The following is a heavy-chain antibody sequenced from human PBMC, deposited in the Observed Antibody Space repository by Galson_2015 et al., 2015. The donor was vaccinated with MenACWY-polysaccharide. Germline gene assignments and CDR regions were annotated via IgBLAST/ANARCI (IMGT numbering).Heavy chain of an antibody. V-gene: IGHV4-34*01. CDR2: INHAGRT. Sequence: LSLTCAVYGGSFTNYFWTWIRQSPEKGLEWIAEINHAGRTTYNPTLRSRVTVSVDPSKNQFSINLTSVTAADTAVYYCARAWSSGYYSDYWGQGIPVTIS. J-gene: IGHJ4*02. CDR1: GGSFTNYF. D-gene: IGHD3-22*01. CDR3: ARAWSSGYYSDY.